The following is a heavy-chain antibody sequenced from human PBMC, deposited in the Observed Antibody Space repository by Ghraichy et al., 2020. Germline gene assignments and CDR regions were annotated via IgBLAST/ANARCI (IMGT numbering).Heavy chain of an antibody. V-gene: IGHV4-39*07. J-gene: IGHJ4*02. Sequence: SETLSLTCTVSGGSISSSSYYWGWIRQPPGKGLEWIGSIYYSGSTYYNPSLKSRVTISVDTSKNQFSLKLSSVTAADTAVYYCARGDREGRELPGIDYWGQGTLVTVSS. CDR2: IYYSGST. CDR1: GGSISSSSYY. D-gene: IGHD3-10*01. CDR3: ARGDREGRELPGIDY.